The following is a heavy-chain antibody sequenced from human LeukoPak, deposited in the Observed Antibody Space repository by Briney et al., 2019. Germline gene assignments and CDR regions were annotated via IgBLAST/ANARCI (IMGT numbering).Heavy chain of an antibody. J-gene: IGHJ4*02. Sequence: GGSLRLSCTASGFAFSSYAMTWVRQAPGKGLEWVSGISGSGGSTYYADSVKGRFTISRDNSRNTLYLQMNSLRAADTAVYYCAKGLNYESSAAFDYWGRGTLVTVSS. D-gene: IGHD3-22*01. V-gene: IGHV3-23*01. CDR2: ISGSGGST. CDR1: GFAFSSYA. CDR3: AKGLNYESSAAFDY.